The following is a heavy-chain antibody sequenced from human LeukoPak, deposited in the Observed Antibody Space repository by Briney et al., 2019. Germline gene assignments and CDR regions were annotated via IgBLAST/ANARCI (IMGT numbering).Heavy chain of an antibody. D-gene: IGHD4-17*01. J-gene: IGHJ6*03. CDR1: GFTFNNYA. CDR2: ISGQGSKT. V-gene: IGHV3-23*01. Sequence: GGSLRLSCDASGFTFNNYAMSWVRQAPGKGLEWVSGISGQGSKTFYAGSVKGRFTISRDNSKNTLYLQMNSLRAEDTAVYYCAGVSTVNSYYYYYYMDVWGKGTTVTISS. CDR3: AGVSTVNSYYYYYYMDV.